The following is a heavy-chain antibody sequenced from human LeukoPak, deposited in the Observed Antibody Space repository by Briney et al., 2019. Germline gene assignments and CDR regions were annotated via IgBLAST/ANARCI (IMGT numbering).Heavy chain of an antibody. J-gene: IGHJ4*02. D-gene: IGHD2-2*02. Sequence: GGSLRLSCAASGFTFSNAWMSWVRQAPGKGLEWVGRIKSKTDGGTTDYAAPVKGRFTISRDDSKNTLYLQMTSLKTEDTAVYYCTTVYCSSTSCYTNFIDYWGQGTLVTVSS. CDR1: GFTFSNAW. CDR3: TTVYCSSTSCYTNFIDY. V-gene: IGHV3-15*01. CDR2: IKSKTDGGTT.